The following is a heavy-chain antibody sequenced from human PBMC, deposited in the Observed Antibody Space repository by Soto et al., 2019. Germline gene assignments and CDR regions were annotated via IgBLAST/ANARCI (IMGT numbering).Heavy chain of an antibody. D-gene: IGHD6-13*01. CDR2: IYYSGSI. CDR3: ARINSSRGQYYYYYYYMDV. CDR1: CGSISSYY. V-gene: IGHV4-59*01. J-gene: IGHJ6*03. Sequence: PSETLSLTCTVSCGSISSYYWSWIRQPPGKGLEWIGYIYYSGSINYNPSLKSRVTISVDTSKNQFSLKLSSVTAADTAVYYCARINSSRGQYYYYYYYMDVWGKGTTVTGSS.